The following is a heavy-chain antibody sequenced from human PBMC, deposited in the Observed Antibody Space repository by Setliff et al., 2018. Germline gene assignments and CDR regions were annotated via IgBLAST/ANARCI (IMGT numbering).Heavy chain of an antibody. CDR3: ARTCSGSGCYAGLES. D-gene: IGHD2-15*01. CDR1: GFTFSSYT. J-gene: IGHJ4*02. V-gene: IGHV3-21*01. Sequence: GSLRLSCAASGFTFSSYTMNWVRQAPGKGLEWGSSIVSSGSYIYYVDSVKGRFTISRDNSKNTLYLQMNSLRPEDTAVYYCARTCSGSGCYAGLESWGQGTPVTVSS. CDR2: IVSSGSYI.